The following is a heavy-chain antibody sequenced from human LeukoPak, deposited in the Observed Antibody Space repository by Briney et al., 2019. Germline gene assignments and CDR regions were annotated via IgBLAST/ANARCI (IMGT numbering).Heavy chain of an antibody. Sequence: SETLSLTCTVSGDSISSGAYYWSWIRQPAGKGLEWIGRIYTSGSTNYNPSLKSRVIISVDTSKNQFSLRLSSVTAADTAVYYCAGGDVNYALLHFDSWGQGTLVTVSS. CDR2: IYTSGST. CDR3: AGGDVNYALLHFDS. CDR1: GDSISSGAYY. D-gene: IGHD4-11*01. V-gene: IGHV4-61*02. J-gene: IGHJ4*02.